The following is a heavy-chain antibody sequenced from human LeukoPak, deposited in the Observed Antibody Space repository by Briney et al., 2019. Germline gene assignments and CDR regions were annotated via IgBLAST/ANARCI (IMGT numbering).Heavy chain of an antibody. Sequence: GGSLRLSCAASGFTFSSYWMHWVRQAPGKGLVWVSRINTDGSSTSYADSVKGRFTISRDNAKNTLYLQMNSLRAEDTAVYYCARTIRLGYCSSTSCSDRTHFDYWGQGTLVTVSS. V-gene: IGHV3-74*01. CDR2: INTDGSST. CDR3: ARTIRLGYCSSTSCSDRTHFDY. D-gene: IGHD2-2*01. J-gene: IGHJ4*02. CDR1: GFTFSSYW.